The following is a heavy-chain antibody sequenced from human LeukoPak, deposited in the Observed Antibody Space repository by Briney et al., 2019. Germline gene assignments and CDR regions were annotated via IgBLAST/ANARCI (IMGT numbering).Heavy chain of an antibody. CDR3: ASDLVPPNYYDSSGYYPNFDY. CDR2: ISAYNGDT. V-gene: IGHV1-18*01. CDR1: GYTFTSYG. D-gene: IGHD3-22*01. Sequence: ASVKVSCKASGYTFTSYGISWVRQAPGQGLEWMGWISAYNGDTNYAQKLQGRVTMTTDTSTSTAYMELRSLRSDDTAVYYGASDLVPPNYYDSSGYYPNFDYWGQGTLVTVSS. J-gene: IGHJ4*02.